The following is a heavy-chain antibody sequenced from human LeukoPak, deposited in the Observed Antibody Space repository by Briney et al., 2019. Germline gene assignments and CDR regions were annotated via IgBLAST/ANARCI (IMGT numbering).Heavy chain of an antibody. V-gene: IGHV1-18*01. J-gene: IGHJ5*02. CDR1: GYTFTSYG. CDR2: ISAYNGNT. CDR3: ARVPTRITMTQNWFDP. Sequence: GASVKVSRKASGYTFTSYGISWVRQAPGQGLEWMGWISAYNGNTNYAQKLQGRVTMTTDTSTSTAYMELRSLRSDDTAVYYCARVPTRITMTQNWFDPWGQGTLVTVSS. D-gene: IGHD3-22*01.